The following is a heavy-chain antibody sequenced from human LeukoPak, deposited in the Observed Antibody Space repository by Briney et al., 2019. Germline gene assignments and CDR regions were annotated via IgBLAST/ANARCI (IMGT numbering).Heavy chain of an antibody. CDR1: GFTFSSYS. CDR2: ISSSRSTI. CDR3: ARAPRGDNPDY. D-gene: IGHD1-14*01. J-gene: IGHJ4*02. Sequence: GGSLRLSCAASGFTFSSYSMNWVRQAPGKGLEWVSYISSSRSTIYYADSVKGRFTISRDNAKNSLYLQMNSLRAEDTAVYYCARAPRGDNPDYWGQGTLVTVSS. V-gene: IGHV3-48*01.